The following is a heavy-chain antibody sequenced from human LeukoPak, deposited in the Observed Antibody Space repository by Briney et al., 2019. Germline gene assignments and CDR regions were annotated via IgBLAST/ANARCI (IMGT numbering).Heavy chain of an antibody. CDR2: ISYDGSNK. CDR1: GFTFSIYS. Sequence: GGSLRLSCAASGFTFSIYSMNWVRQAPGKGLEWVAVISYDGSNKYYADSVKGRFTISRDNPKNTLYLQMNSLRAEDTAVYYCAKDGGTVTHGMDVWGQGTTVTVSS. V-gene: IGHV3-30*18. J-gene: IGHJ6*02. D-gene: IGHD4-11*01. CDR3: AKDGGTVTHGMDV.